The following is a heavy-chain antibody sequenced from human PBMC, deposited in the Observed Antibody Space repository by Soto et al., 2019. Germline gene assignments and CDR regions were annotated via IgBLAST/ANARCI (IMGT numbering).Heavy chain of an antibody. CDR3: AKDQGRYAGTHVDN. Sequence: HPGGSLRLSCAASGFTFSDYAMHWVRQAPGKGLEWVALISYDENYKQYGDSVKGRFTITRDNSKSTLFLQLSSLRAEDTAIYYCAKDQGRYAGTHVDNWGQGTMVTVSS. V-gene: IGHV3-30*18. J-gene: IGHJ4*02. D-gene: IGHD2-8*01. CDR2: ISYDENYK. CDR1: GFTFSDYA.